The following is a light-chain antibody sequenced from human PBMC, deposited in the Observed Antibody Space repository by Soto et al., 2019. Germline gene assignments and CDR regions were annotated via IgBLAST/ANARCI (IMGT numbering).Light chain of an antibody. CDR1: QSVSSN. V-gene: IGKV3-15*01. CDR3: QQYNSYWT. CDR2: GAS. J-gene: IGKJ1*01. Sequence: EIVVTQSPATLSVSPGERATLSCRASQSVSSNLAWYQQKPGQAPRLLIYGASTRATGIPARFSGSGSGTEFTLTISSLQSEHFVVYYCQQYNSYWTFGQGTKVEIK.